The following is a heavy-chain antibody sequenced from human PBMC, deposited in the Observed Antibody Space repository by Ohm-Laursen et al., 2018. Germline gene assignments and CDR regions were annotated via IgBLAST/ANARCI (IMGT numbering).Heavy chain of an antibody. CDR2: IWYDGSNK. J-gene: IGHJ4*02. D-gene: IGHD3-9*01. Sequence: SLRLSCTASGFTFSSYGMHWVRQAPGKGLEWVAVIWYDGSNKYYADSVKGRFTISRDNSKNTLYLQMNSLRAEDTAVYYCARPPHHYDILTGYYYWGQGTLVTVSS. V-gene: IGHV3-33*01. CDR3: ARPPHHYDILTGYYY. CDR1: GFTFSSYG.